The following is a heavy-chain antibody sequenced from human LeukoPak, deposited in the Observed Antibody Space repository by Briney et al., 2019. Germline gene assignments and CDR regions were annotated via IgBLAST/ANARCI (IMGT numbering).Heavy chain of an antibody. D-gene: IGHD1-7*01. V-gene: IGHV1-2*06. CDR3: ARKNWNYGVHYYYYMDV. J-gene: IGHJ6*03. CDR1: GYTFTGYY. Sequence: GGSVKVSCKASGYTFTGYYMHWVRQAPGQGLEWMGRINPNSGGTNYAQKFQGRVTMTRDTSISTAYMELSRLRSDDTAVYYCARKNWNYGVHYYYYMDVWGKGTTVTVSS. CDR2: INPNSGGT.